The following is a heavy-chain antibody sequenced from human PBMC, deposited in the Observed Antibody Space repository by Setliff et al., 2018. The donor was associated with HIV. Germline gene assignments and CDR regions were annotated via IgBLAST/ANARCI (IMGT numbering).Heavy chain of an antibody. J-gene: IGHJ4*02. V-gene: IGHV4-39*01. CDR2: MYYSGST. CDR3: ALSSGSYYNALDN. D-gene: IGHD3-10*01. Sequence: SETLSLTCTVSGGSISSSSYYWGWIRQPPGKGLEWIGSMYYSGSTYYNPPLKSRVTISVDTSKNQFPLKLSSVTAADTAVYYCALSSGSYYNALDNWGQGTLVTVSS. CDR1: GGSISSSSYY.